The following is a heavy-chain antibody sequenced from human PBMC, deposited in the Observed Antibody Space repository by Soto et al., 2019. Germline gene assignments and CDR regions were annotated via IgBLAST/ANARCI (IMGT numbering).Heavy chain of an antibody. V-gene: IGHV3-23*01. CDR1: GFIFSDYA. CDR2: LSGSGSST. Sequence: EVQFLESAGGLVQPGRSLRLSCAASGFIFSDYAMSWVRQAPGKGLEWVSALSGSGSSTYYADSVKGRFTISRDNLKNTVSLQMNNLTAEDTAVYYCAKGGVTRSYYYAMDVWDQGTTVTVSS. CDR3: AKGGVTRSYYYAMDV. J-gene: IGHJ6*02.